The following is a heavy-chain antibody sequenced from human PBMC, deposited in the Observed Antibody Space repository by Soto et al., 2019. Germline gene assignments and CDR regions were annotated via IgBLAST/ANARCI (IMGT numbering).Heavy chain of an antibody. J-gene: IGHJ4*02. CDR2: ISPDGSDT. CDR1: GFTLSGYW. D-gene: IGHD3-22*01. V-gene: IGHV3-74*01. CDR3: VRPRYDGSGTPFDY. Sequence: EVQLVESGGGLVQPGGSLRLSCEASGFTLSGYWMHWVRQVPGKGLVWVSRISPDGSDTTHADSVKGRFTVSTDNAKNTLYLQMNSLRPEDTAVYYCVRPRYDGSGTPFDYWGQGTLVTVSS.